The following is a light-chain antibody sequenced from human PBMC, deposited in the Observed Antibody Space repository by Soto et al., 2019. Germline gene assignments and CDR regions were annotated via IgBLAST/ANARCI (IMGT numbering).Light chain of an antibody. Sequence: DIQMTQSPSSLSASVGDRVTITCQASQDISNYLNWYQQKPGKAPKLLIYDASNLETGVPSRFSGSGSGTDFTLTISSLQPEDFATYYCQQSYSSPRTFGQGTKVEIK. V-gene: IGKV1-39*01. CDR3: QQSYSSPRT. CDR1: QDISNY. J-gene: IGKJ1*01. CDR2: DAS.